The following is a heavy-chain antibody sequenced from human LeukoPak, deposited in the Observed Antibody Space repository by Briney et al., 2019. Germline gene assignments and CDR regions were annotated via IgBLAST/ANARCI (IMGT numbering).Heavy chain of an antibody. CDR1: GYTFTSYG. CDR2: ISAYNGNT. V-gene: IGHV1-18*01. Sequence: ASVKVSCKASGYTFTSYGINWVRRAPGQGLEWMGWISAYNGNTNYAQKLQGRVTMTTDTSTNTAYMELRSLRPDDTAVYYCARDRSESDYWGQGTLVTVSS. J-gene: IGHJ4*02. CDR3: ARDRSESDY.